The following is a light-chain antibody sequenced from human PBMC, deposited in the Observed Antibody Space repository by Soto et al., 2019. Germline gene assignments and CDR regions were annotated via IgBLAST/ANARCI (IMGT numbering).Light chain of an antibody. CDR2: WAS. Sequence: DIVMTQPPDSPPVALAERATINCKCSRSVLYKSNNKNHLAWYQQKPGQPPPLIIYWASTRESGVPERFSGSGSGTDFTLTISSLEAEDVAFYWCQQYFDVPFTFGGGTKVDIK. V-gene: IGKV4-1*01. CDR3: QQYFDVPFT. J-gene: IGKJ4*01. CDR1: RSVLYKSNNKNH.